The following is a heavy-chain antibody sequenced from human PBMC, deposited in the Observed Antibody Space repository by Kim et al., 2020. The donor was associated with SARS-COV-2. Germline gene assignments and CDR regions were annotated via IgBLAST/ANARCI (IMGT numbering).Heavy chain of an antibody. Sequence: ASVKVSCKASGYTFTGYYMHWVRQAPGQGLEWMGRINPNSGGTNYAQKFQGRVTMTRDTSISTAYMELSRLRSDDTAVYYCARGDGQYYDFWSGSHFDYWGQGTLVTVSS. J-gene: IGHJ4*02. D-gene: IGHD3-3*01. V-gene: IGHV1-2*06. CDR2: INPNSGGT. CDR1: GYTFTGYY. CDR3: ARGDGQYYDFWSGSHFDY.